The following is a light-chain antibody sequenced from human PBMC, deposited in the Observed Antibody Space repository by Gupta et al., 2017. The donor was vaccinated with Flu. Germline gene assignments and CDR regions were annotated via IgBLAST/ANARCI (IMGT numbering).Light chain of an antibody. J-gene: IGKJ3*01. CDR3: RQALQAPYT. Sequence: DIAMTQSPRSLPVIPGEPASISCTSNQSLLYSSGQNYLDWYLQKAGQSPQLLIYLGSNRASGVPDRFSGSGSGTDFTLKISRVEPEDVGIYFCRQALQAPYTFGHGTKLDIK. V-gene: IGKV2-28*01. CDR2: LGS. CDR1: QSLLYSSGQNY.